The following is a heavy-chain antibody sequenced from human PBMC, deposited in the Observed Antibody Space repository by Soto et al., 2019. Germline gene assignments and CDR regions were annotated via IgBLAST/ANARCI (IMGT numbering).Heavy chain of an antibody. D-gene: IGHD3-10*01. CDR1: GFTFSGSA. Sequence: PGGSLRLSCAASGFTFSGSAMHWVRQASGKGLEWVGRIRSKANSYATAYAASVKSRFTISRDDSKNTAYLQMNSLKTVDTAVYYCTMVRGAVPSWGQGTLVTVSS. CDR2: IRSKANSYAT. J-gene: IGHJ5*02. CDR3: TMVRGAVPS. V-gene: IGHV3-73*01.